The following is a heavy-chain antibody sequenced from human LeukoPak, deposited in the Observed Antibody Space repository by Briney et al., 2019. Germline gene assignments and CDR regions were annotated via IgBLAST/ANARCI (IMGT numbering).Heavy chain of an antibody. CDR1: GYTLTELS. V-gene: IGHV1-24*01. CDR2: FDPEDGET. Sequence: ASVKVSCKVSGYTLTELSMHWVRQAPGKGLEWMGGFDPEDGETIYAQKFQGWVTMTRDTSISTAYMELSRLRSDDTAVYYCARESPYYDILTGYRSTYYFDYWGQGTLVTVSS. D-gene: IGHD3-9*01. CDR3: ARESPYYDILTGYRSTYYFDY. J-gene: IGHJ4*02.